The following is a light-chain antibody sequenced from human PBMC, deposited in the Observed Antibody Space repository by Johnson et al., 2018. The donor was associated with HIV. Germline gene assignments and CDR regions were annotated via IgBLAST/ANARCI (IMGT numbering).Light chain of an antibody. Sequence: QSVLTQPPSVSSAPGQKVTISCSGSSSNIGNNYVSWYQQLPGTAPKLLIYDNNKRPSGIPDRFSGSKSGTSATLGITGLQTGDEADYYCGTWDSSVSAYVFGTVTKVTVL. J-gene: IGLJ1*01. CDR3: GTWDSSVSAYV. CDR2: DNN. V-gene: IGLV1-51*01. CDR1: SSNIGNNY.